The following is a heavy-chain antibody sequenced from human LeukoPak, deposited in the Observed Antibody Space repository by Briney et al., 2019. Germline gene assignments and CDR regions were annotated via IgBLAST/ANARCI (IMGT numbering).Heavy chain of an antibody. CDR1: GVSISGNY. CDR3: ARVVNNGYSDC. V-gene: IGHV4-59*01. CDR2: IFYTGST. D-gene: IGHD1-14*01. J-gene: IGHJ4*02. Sequence: SETLSLTCTVSGVSISGNYWSWIRQPPGKGLEWIGYIFYTGSTNYNPSLQSRVTILLDTSKNQFSLKLSSVSAADTAVYYCARVVNNGYSDCWGQGTLVTVSS.